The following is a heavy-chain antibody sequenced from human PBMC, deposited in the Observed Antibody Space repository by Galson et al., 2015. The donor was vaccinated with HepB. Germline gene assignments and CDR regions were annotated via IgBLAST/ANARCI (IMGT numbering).Heavy chain of an antibody. D-gene: IGHD6-19*01. CDR2: IRTRTYGGTA. CDR1: GFTFGDHT. CDR3: TRNQYSSGWYLGAFDI. J-gene: IGHJ3*02. V-gene: IGHV3-49*03. Sequence: SLRLSCAGSGFTFGDHTMTWFRQAPGKGLEWVGFIRTRTYGGTAEYAASVKGRFTISRDDSKSVAYLKMNSLKAEDTALYYITRNQYSSGWYLGAFDIWGQGTMVTVSA.